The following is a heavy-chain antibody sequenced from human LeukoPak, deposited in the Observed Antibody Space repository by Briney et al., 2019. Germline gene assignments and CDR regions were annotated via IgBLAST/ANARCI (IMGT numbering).Heavy chain of an antibody. D-gene: IGHD3-16*01. CDR2: INPRGGST. Sequence: ASVKVSCKASGFTFTSYFMHWVRLAPGQGLEWMGIINPRGGSTTYAQKFQGRVTMTRDTSTSTVYMELTSRRSEDTAVYFCAREPGGDYGSDYWGQGTLVTVSS. V-gene: IGHV1-46*03. CDR3: AREPGGDYGSDY. CDR1: GFTFTSYF. J-gene: IGHJ4*02.